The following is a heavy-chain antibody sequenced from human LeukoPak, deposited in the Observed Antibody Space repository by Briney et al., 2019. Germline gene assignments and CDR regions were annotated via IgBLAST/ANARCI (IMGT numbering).Heavy chain of an antibody. V-gene: IGHV4-59*11. CDR2: IYFSRST. Sequence: PSETLSLTCTVSGVSISNHYWSWIRLPPGKGLQYIGYIYFSRSTHSNPSLESRVTISEDTSKNQMSLKLNSVTAADTAVYYCARAVYSSGWHFDYWGQGTRVTVSS. CDR3: ARAVYSSGWHFDY. D-gene: IGHD6-19*01. J-gene: IGHJ4*02. CDR1: GVSISNHY.